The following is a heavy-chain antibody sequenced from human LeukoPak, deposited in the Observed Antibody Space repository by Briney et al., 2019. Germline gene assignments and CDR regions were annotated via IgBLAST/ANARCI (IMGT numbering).Heavy chain of an antibody. CDR1: GFTFNVYA. Sequence: GGSLRLSCAASGFTFNVYARYWVRQAPGRGLEWVSTIGTPDPMYYANSVKGRFTISRDDSKNTLFLQMNSLRAEDSATYYCAKDRENGNGIWDAFDVWGQGTVVAVSS. CDR3: AKDRENGNGIWDAFDV. CDR2: IGTPDPM. D-gene: IGHD3-3*02. V-gene: IGHV3-23*01. J-gene: IGHJ3*01.